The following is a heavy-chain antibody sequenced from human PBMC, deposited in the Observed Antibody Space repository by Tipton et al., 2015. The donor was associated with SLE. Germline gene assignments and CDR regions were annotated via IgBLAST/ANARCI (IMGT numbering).Heavy chain of an antibody. V-gene: IGHV4-59*01. CDR3: ARDGALIDVFDV. Sequence: LRLSCTVSAGSISTYYWSWIRQPPETGLEWIGYIDYSGSTNYDPSLKSRVTMSIDTSKNQFSLKLTSVTAADTAVYYCARDGALIDVFDVWGQGKMVTVSS. CDR1: AGSISTYY. D-gene: IGHD2-8*01. J-gene: IGHJ3*01. CDR2: IDYSGST.